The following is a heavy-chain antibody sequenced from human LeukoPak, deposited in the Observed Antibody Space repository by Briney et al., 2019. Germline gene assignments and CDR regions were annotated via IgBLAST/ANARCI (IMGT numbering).Heavy chain of an antibody. CDR2: ISWNGDNT. CDR3: AIRPTPRNWNDWH. D-gene: IGHD1-1*01. J-gene: IGHJ4*02. CDR1: GFTFNDYT. V-gene: IGHV3-43*01. Sequence: GGSLRLSCAASGFTFNDYTMHWVRQAPGKGLEWVSLISWNGDNTYYADSVKGRFTISRDNSKSSLYFQMNSLRTEDTALYYCAIRPTPRNWNDWHWGQGTLVTVSS.